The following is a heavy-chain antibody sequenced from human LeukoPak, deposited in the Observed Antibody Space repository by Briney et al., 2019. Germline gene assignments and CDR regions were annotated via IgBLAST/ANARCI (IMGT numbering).Heavy chain of an antibody. CDR2: ISTYNEIT. D-gene: IGHD6-19*01. Sequence: VASVKVSCKASGYTFSNYGISWVRQAPGQGLGWMGWISTYNEITNYAQKFQGRVTMTIDTSTSTAYMELRSLRSDDTAVYFCARDLGLTMAGQGGFWGQGTLVTVSS. CDR1: GYTFSNYG. CDR3: ARDLGLTMAGQGGF. J-gene: IGHJ4*02. V-gene: IGHV1-18*01.